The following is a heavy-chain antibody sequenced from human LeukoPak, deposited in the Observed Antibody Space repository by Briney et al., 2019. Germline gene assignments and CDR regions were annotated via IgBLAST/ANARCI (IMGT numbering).Heavy chain of an antibody. CDR2: INPNSGGT. Sequence: ASVKVSCKASGYTFTGYYMHWVRQAPGQGLEWMGWINPNSGGTNYAQKFQGRVTMTRDTSISTAYMELSRLRSDDTAVYYCPRAAAGTPALDYWGQGTLVTVSS. J-gene: IGHJ4*02. D-gene: IGHD6-13*01. CDR1: GYTFTGYY. V-gene: IGHV1-2*02. CDR3: PRAAAGTPALDY.